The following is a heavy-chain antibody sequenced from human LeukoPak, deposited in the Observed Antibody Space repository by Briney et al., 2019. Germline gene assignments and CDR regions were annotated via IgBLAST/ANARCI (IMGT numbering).Heavy chain of an antibody. Sequence: PGGSLRLSCAASGFTFSSYTLNWVRQAPGKGLEWVSSISSSSSYIYYADSMKGRFTISRDTAKNSLYLQMNSPRAEDTAVYYCVREGYRYYDCWGQGTLVTVSS. CDR1: GFTFSSYT. V-gene: IGHV3-21*01. CDR2: ISSSSSYI. CDR3: VREGYRYYDC. J-gene: IGHJ4*02. D-gene: IGHD5-18*01.